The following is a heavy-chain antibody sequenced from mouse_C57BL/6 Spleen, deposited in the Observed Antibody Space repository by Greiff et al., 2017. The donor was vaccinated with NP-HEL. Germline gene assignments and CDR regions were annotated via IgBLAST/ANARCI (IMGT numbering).Heavy chain of an antibody. D-gene: IGHD1-1*01. CDR1: GYTFTSYW. J-gene: IGHJ2*01. Sequence: VQLQQPGAELVRPGSSVKLSCKASGYTFTSYWMHWVKQRPIQGLEWIGNIDPSDSETHYNQKFKDKATLTVDKSSSTAYMQLSSLTSEDSAVYDCARSGGSSPYYFDYWGQGTTLTVSS. CDR2: IDPSDSET. V-gene: IGHV1-52*01. CDR3: ARSGGSSPYYFDY.